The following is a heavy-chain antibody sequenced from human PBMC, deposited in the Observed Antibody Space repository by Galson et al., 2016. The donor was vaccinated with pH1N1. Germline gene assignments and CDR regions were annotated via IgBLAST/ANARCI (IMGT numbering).Heavy chain of an antibody. CDR1: VGSITSDY. CDR2: IYYSGNT. Sequence: SETLSLTCTVSVGSITSDYWNWIRQPPGKGLEWIGYIYYSGNTNYNPSLKSLVTISIDTSRRHFSLNLSSVAAADPAVYYCASLAASSTLDYHYGIDAWGQGTTVIVSS. D-gene: IGHD1-1*01. J-gene: IGHJ6*02. V-gene: IGHV4-59*01. CDR3: ASLAASSTLDYHYGIDA.